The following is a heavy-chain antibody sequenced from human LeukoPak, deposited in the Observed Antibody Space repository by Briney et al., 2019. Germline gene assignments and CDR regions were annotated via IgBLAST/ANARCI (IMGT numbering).Heavy chain of an antibody. CDR3: ARDQGGIYSGYDFDY. CDR1: GYTFTSYY. V-gene: IGHV1-46*01. D-gene: IGHD5-12*01. CDR2: ISPSGGST. J-gene: IGHJ4*02. Sequence: ASVKVSCKASGYTFTSYYMHWVRQAPGQGLEWMGIISPSGGSTSYAQKFQGRVTMTRDTSTSTVYMELSSLRSEDTAVYYCARDQGGIYSGYDFDYWGQGTLVTVSS.